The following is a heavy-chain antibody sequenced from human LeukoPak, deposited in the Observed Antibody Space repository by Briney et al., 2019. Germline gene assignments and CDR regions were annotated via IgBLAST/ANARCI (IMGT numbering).Heavy chain of an antibody. J-gene: IGHJ6*03. V-gene: IGHV3-64*01. CDR3: TRDREAAAGYYYSYYYMDV. CDR1: GFTFSSYA. Sequence: QSGGSLRLSCAASGFTFSSYAMHWVRQAPGKGLEYVSAISSNGGSTYYANSVKGRFTISRDNSKNTLYLQMGSLRAEDMAVYYCTRDREAAAGYYYSYYYMDVWGKGTTVTVSS. D-gene: IGHD6-13*01. CDR2: ISSNGGST.